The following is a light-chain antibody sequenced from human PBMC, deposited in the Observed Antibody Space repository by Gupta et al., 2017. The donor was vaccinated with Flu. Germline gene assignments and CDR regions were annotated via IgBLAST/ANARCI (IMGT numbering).Light chain of an antibody. Sequence: DIVMTQSPDSLAVSLGERATINCKSSQSLLYSSNNKNYLAWYQQKPGQPPKLLIHWASTRQSGVPDRFSGSGSGTDFTLTISVLQAEDVAVYYCQQFYTTPLAFGPGTKVDIK. CDR2: WAS. V-gene: IGKV4-1*01. CDR1: QSLLYSSNNKNY. CDR3: QQFYTTPLA. J-gene: IGKJ3*01.